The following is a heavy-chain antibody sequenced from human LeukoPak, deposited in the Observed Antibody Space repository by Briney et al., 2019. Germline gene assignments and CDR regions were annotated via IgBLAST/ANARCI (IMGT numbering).Heavy chain of an antibody. CDR2: ISGSGGST. D-gene: IGHD2-2*02. J-gene: IGHJ3*02. V-gene: IGHV3-23*01. CDR3: AKDLSIVVVPAAIWKDAFDI. CDR1: GFTFSSYA. Sequence: PGGSLRLSYAASGFTFSSYAMSWVRQAPGKGLEWASAISGSGGSTYYADSVKGRFTISRDNSKNTLYLQMNSLRAEDTAVYYCAKDLSIVVVPAAIWKDAFDIWGQGTMVTVSS.